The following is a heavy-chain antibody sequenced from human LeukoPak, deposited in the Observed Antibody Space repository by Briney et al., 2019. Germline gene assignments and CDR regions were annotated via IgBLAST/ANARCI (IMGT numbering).Heavy chain of an antibody. CDR2: INPSGGST. V-gene: IGHV1-46*01. D-gene: IGHD3-22*01. J-gene: IGHJ4*02. Sequence: GASVKVSCKASGYTFTSYYMHWVRQAPGQGLEWMGIINPSGGSTSYAQRFQGRITMTRDTSTSTVYMELSSLRSEDTAAYYCARGPQSNYYDSSGYQAFDSWGQGTLVTVSS. CDR1: GYTFTSYY. CDR3: ARGPQSNYYDSSGYQAFDS.